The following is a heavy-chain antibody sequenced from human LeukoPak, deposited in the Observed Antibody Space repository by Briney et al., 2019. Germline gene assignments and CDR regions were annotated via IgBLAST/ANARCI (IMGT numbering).Heavy chain of an antibody. J-gene: IGHJ4*02. D-gene: IGHD3-22*01. CDR3: ARDWERDYYDSSGYLDY. V-gene: IGHV3-30-3*01. CDR1: GFTFSSYA. CDR2: ISYDGSNK. Sequence: GRSLRLSCAASGFTFSSYAMHWVRQAPGKGLEWVAVISYDGSNKYYADSVKGRFTISRDNSRNTLYLQMNSLRAEDTAVYYCARDWERDYYDSSGYLDYWGQGTLVTVSS.